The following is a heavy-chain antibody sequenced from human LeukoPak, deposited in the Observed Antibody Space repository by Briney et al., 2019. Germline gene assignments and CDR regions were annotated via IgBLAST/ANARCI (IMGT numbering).Heavy chain of an antibody. Sequence: GRSLRLSCAASGFTFDDYAMHWVRQAPGKGLEWVSGISWNSGSIGYADSVKGRFTISRDNAKNSLYLQMNSLRAEDTALYYCAKASDSSGYYGTDVWGQGTTVTVSS. V-gene: IGHV3-9*01. CDR3: AKASDSSGYYGTDV. J-gene: IGHJ6*02. CDR1: GFTFDDYA. CDR2: ISWNSGSI. D-gene: IGHD3-22*01.